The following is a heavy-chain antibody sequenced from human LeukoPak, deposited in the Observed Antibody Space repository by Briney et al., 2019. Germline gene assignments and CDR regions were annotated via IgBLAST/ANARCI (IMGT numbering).Heavy chain of an antibody. V-gene: IGHV3-48*02. CDR1: GFTFSSYS. J-gene: IGHJ4*02. CDR3: ARARYSSSWYLDY. D-gene: IGHD6-13*01. CDR2: ISTTRNTI. Sequence: GGSLRLSCAASGFTFSSYSMHWVRQAPAKGLEWVSGISTTRNTIYYADSVKDRFTISRDNAKNSLYLQMSGLGDEDTAVYFCARARYSSSWYLDYWGQGTLVSVSS.